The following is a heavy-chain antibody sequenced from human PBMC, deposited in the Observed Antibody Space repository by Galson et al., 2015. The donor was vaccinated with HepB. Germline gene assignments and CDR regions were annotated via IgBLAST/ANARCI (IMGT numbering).Heavy chain of an antibody. Sequence: SVKVSCKASGHTFTSYGISWVRQAPGQGLEWMGWISAYNGNTNYAQKLQGRVTMTTDTSTSTAYMELRSLRSDDTAVYYCARASWREMGPDSTGYWGQGTLVTVSS. D-gene: IGHD2-2*01. CDR1: GHTFTSYG. V-gene: IGHV1-18*01. J-gene: IGHJ4*02. CDR3: ARASWREMGPDSTGY. CDR2: ISAYNGNT.